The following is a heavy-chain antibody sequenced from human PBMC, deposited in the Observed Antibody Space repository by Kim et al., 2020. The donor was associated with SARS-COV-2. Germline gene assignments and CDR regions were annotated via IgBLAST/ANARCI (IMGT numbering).Heavy chain of an antibody. CDR1: GFTFSSYW. CDR3: AREPGYSGYVSWFDP. D-gene: IGHD5-12*01. CDR2: IKEDGSEK. Sequence: GGSLRLSCAASGFTFSSYWMSWVRQAPGKGLEWVANIKEDGSEKYYVDSVKGRFTISRDNARNLLYLQMNSLRAEDTAVYYCAREPGYSGYVSWFDPRGQGALVTVSS. V-gene: IGHV3-7*01. J-gene: IGHJ5*02.